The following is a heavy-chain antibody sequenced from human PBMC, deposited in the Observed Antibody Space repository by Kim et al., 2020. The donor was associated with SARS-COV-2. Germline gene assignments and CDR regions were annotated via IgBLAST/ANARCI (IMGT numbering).Heavy chain of an antibody. V-gene: IGHV3-7*01. J-gene: IGHJ4*02. CDR1: GFTFSNYW. D-gene: IGHD3-10*01. Sequence: GGSLRLSCAAPGFTFSNYWMNWVRQAPGKGLEWVANIKQDGTEKNYVDSVKGRFTISTDNAKSSVYLQMNTLRAEDTAGYYCYMGHYFDSWGQGTRGIVS. CDR2: IKQDGTEK. CDR3: YMGHYFDS.